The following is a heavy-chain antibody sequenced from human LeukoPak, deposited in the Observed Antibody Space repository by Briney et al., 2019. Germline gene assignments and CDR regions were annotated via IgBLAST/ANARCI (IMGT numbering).Heavy chain of an antibody. J-gene: IGHJ4*02. V-gene: IGHV4-59*12. CDR3: ARKVPGYYDSSGYPPLD. CDR2: IYYSGST. Sequence: PSETLSLTCTVSGGSISSYYWSWIRQPPGKGLEWIGYIYYSGSTNYNPSLKSRVPISVDTSKNQFSLKLSSVTAADTALYYCARKVPGYYDSSGYPPLDWGQGTLVTVSS. D-gene: IGHD3-22*01. CDR1: GGSISSYY.